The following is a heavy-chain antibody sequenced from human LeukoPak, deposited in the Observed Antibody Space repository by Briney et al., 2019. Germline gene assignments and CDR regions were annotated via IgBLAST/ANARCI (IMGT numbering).Heavy chain of an antibody. D-gene: IGHD3-9*01. CDR1: GFTFSSYA. CDR3: AKGSWPQIYDILTGHIGGPFDY. V-gene: IGHV3-23*01. CDR2: ISGSGGST. Sequence: GGSLRLSCAASGFTFSSYAMSWVRQAPGEGLEWVSAISGSGGSTYYADSVKGRFTISRDNSKNTLYLQMNSLRAEDAAVYYCAKGSWPQIYDILTGHIGGPFDYWGQGTLVTVSS. J-gene: IGHJ4*02.